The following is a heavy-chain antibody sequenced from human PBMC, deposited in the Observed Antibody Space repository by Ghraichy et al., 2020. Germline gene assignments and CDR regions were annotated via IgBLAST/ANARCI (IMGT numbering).Heavy chain of an antibody. Sequence: ASVKISCKASGYTFTSYDINWVRQATGQGLEWMGWMNPNSGNTGYAQKFQGRVTMTRNTSISTAYMELSSLRSEDTAVYYCARGRFRIYYDSSALDGGDHAFDIWGQGTMVTVSS. J-gene: IGHJ3*02. CDR1: GYTFTSYD. D-gene: IGHD3-22*01. CDR2: MNPNSGNT. V-gene: IGHV1-8*01. CDR3: ARGRFRIYYDSSALDGGDHAFDI.